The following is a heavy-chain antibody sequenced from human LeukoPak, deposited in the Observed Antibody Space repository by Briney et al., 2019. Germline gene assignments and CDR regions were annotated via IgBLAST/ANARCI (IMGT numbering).Heavy chain of an antibody. CDR2: MNPNSGNT. J-gene: IGHJ6*02. CDR1: GYTFTNYD. CDR3: ARIGLVVPAALSYYYDYGMDV. V-gene: IGHV1-8*01. Sequence: ASVKVSCTASGYTFTNYDINWVRQATGPGREWMGWMNPNSGNTGYAQKCQGRVTMTRNTSINTDYMELSSLRSEDTGVYDCARIGLVVPAALSYYYDYGMDVWGQGTTDTVSS. D-gene: IGHD2-2*01.